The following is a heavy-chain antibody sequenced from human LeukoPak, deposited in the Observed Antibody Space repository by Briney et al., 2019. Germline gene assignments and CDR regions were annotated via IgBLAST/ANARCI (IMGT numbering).Heavy chain of an antibody. CDR3: ARVVGGYYLDY. D-gene: IGHD1-26*01. Sequence: SETLSLTCAVSGYSISSGYYWGWIRQPPGRGLEWIGTIYHRRNTYYNPSLKSRATISVDTSKNQFSLKVSSVTAADTAVYYCARVVGGYYLDYWGQGTLVTVSS. CDR2: IYHRRNT. V-gene: IGHV4-38-2*01. CDR1: GYSISSGYY. J-gene: IGHJ4*02.